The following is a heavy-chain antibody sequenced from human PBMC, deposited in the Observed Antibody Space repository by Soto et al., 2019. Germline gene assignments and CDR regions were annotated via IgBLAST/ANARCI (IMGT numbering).Heavy chain of an antibody. D-gene: IGHD1-1*01. CDR1: GYTFTSYY. V-gene: IGHV1-46*03. Sequence: ASVKVSCKASGYTFTSYYMHWVRQAPGQGLEWMGIINPSGGSTSYAQKFEGRVTMTRDTSTSTVYMELSSLRSEDTAVYYCARGGKLERPFDAFDIWGQGTMVTVSS. CDR3: ARGGKLERPFDAFDI. J-gene: IGHJ3*02. CDR2: INPSGGST.